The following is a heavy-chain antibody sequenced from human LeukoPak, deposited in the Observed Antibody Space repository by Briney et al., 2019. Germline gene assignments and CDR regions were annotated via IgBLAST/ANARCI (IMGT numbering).Heavy chain of an antibody. CDR2: ISSSGSTI. D-gene: IGHD6-19*01. J-gene: IGHJ4*02. CDR1: GFTFSDYY. Sequence: GGSLRLSCADSGFTFSDYYMRWIRQAPGKGLEWVSYISSSGSTIYYADSVKGRFTISRDNAKNSLYLQMNSLRAEDTAVYYCARGGQWLVLSVDYWGQGTLVTVSS. CDR3: ARGGQWLVLSVDY. V-gene: IGHV3-11*01.